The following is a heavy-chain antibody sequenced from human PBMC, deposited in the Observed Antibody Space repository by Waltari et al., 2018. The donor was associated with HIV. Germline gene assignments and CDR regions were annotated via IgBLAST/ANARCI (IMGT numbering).Heavy chain of an antibody. CDR2: MYYGGRH. V-gene: IGHV4-61*05. D-gene: IGHD3-9*01. J-gene: IGHJ4*01. CDR3: VLSDRSGYYFEH. Sequence: QLQLQESGPGLVKPSATLSLTCSVSGGAISSSNYYWGWIRQPPGKGLEWIAYMYYGGRHNYNPSLRNRIKISVDTSHNRLSLTMNSVTVADTAVYYCVLSDRSGYYFEHWGRGTLVTVSS. CDR1: GGAISSSNYY.